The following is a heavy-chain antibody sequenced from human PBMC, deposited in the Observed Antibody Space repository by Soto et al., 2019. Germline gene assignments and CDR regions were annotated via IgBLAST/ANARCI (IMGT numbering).Heavy chain of an antibody. CDR1: GGSINSGDYY. CDR3: ARDYISGWTRWFDP. J-gene: IGHJ5*02. D-gene: IGHD6-19*01. V-gene: IGHV4-61*08. Sequence: PSETLSLTCTVSGGSINSGDYYWSWIRQPPGKGLEWIANINYSGSTNYNPSLKSRVTISVDTSKNQFSLKVSSVTAADTAVYYCARDYISGWTRWFDPWGQGTLVTVSS. CDR2: INYSGST.